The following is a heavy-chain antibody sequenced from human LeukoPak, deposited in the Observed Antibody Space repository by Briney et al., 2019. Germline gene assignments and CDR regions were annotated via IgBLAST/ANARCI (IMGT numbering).Heavy chain of an antibody. CDR3: AREPVSSVDIVATSFDY. D-gene: IGHD5-12*01. Sequence: ASVKVSCKASGYTFTGYYMHWVRQAPGQGLEWMGWINPNSGGTNYAQKFQGRVTMTRDTSISTAYMELSRLRSDDTAVYYCAREPVSSVDIVATSFDYWGQGTLVTVS. J-gene: IGHJ4*02. CDR2: INPNSGGT. CDR1: GYTFTGYY. V-gene: IGHV1-2*02.